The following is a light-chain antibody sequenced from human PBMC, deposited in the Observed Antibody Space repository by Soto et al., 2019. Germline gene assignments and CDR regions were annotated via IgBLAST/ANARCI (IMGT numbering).Light chain of an antibody. CDR2: GAS. CDR1: HSVNTN. CDR3: QQYNDWPFA. V-gene: IGKV3-15*01. Sequence: LTQSPASRSVSPGERATLSCRASHSVNTNLAWYQQKPAQAPRLLIYGASTRASGIPARFSGSGSGTEFTLTISSLQSEDLAIYYCQQYNDWPFAFGPGTRWISN. J-gene: IGKJ3*01.